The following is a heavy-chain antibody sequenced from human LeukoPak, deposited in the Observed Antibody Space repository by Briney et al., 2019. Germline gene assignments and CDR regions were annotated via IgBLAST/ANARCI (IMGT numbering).Heavy chain of an antibody. V-gene: IGHV4-59*08. CDR2: IYYSGST. Sequence: PSETLSLTCTVSGGSISSYYWSWIRQPPGNGLEWIGYIYYSGSTNYNPSLKSRVTISVDTSKNQFSLKLSSVTAADTAVYHCARQGQQNAFDIWGQGTMVTVSS. CDR3: ARQGQQNAFDI. CDR1: GGSISSYY. J-gene: IGHJ3*02.